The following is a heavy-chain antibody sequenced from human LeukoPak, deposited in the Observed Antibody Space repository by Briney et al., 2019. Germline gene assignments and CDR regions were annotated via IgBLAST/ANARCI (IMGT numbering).Heavy chain of an antibody. V-gene: IGHV4-30-2*01. CDR1: GGSISSGGYS. Sequence: SQTLSLTCAVSGGSISSGGYSWSWIRQPPGKGLDRIGYIYHSGSPYYNPSLKSRVTISVDRSKNQFSLKLSSVTAADTAVYYCARVVSVVVPAAWGDYGMDVWGKGTTVTVSS. D-gene: IGHD2-2*01. CDR3: ARVVSVVVPAAWGDYGMDV. CDR2: IYHSGSP. J-gene: IGHJ6*04.